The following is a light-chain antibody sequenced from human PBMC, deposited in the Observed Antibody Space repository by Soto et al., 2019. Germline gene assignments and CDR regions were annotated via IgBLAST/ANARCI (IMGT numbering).Light chain of an antibody. CDR1: QDISNY. V-gene: IGKV1-33*01. CDR3: QQYDNHPPLT. J-gene: IGKJ4*01. CDR2: DAS. Sequence: DIQMTQSPSSLSASVGDRVTITCQASQDISNYLNWYQQKPGKAPKLLIYDASNLETGVPSRFIGSGSGTDFTFTSSSQQHEDIATYYCQQYDNHPPLTFGGGTKVEIK.